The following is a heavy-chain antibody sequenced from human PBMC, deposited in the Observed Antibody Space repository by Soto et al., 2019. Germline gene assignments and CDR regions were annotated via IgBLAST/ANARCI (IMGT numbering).Heavy chain of an antibody. D-gene: IGHD6-25*01. V-gene: IGHV3-23*01. Sequence: VGSLRLSCAASGFTFSSYAMSWVRQAPGKGLEWVSAISGSGGSTYYADSVKGRFTIHRDNSKNTLYLQMNSLRAEDTAVYYCAKGAALNDAFDIWGQGTMVTVS. CDR3: AKGAALNDAFDI. CDR1: GFTFSSYA. J-gene: IGHJ3*02. CDR2: ISGSGGST.